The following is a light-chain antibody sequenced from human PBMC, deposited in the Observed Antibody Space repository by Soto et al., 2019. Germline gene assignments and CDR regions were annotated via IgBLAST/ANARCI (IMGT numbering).Light chain of an antibody. CDR1: QSGSSS. J-gene: IGKJ2*01. Sequence: EMVMPQSPDTLPVSQGERATLSCRASQSGSSSLAWYQQKPGQAPRLLISGASTRATGIPARFSGSGSGTEFTLTISSLQSEDFAVYYCQQYDKWPPWTFGQGTKLEIK. V-gene: IGKV3-15*01. CDR3: QQYDKWPPWT. CDR2: GAS.